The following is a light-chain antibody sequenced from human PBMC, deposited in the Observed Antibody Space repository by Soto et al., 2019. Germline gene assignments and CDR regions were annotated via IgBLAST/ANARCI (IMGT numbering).Light chain of an antibody. Sequence: QSVLTQPASVSGSPGQSITISCTGTSSDVGNYNYVSWYQHHPGKAPKLLISGVSNRPSGISNRFSGSKSGNTASLTISGLQAEDEGNYYSSSFTSSNTHVFGTGTKVTVL. CDR3: SSFTSSNTHV. CDR2: GVS. CDR1: SSDVGNYNY. V-gene: IGLV2-14*01. J-gene: IGLJ1*01.